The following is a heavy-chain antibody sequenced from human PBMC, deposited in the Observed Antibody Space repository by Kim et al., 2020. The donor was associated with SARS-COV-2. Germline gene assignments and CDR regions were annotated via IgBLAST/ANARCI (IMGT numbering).Heavy chain of an antibody. J-gene: IGHJ6*02. Sequence: SETLSLTCAVYGGSFSGYYWSWIRQPPGKGLEWIGEINHSGSTNYNPSLKSRVTISVDTSKNQFSLKLSSVTAADTAVYYCARGVQVVDFWSGYYNYYYYYGMDVWGQGTTVTVSS. CDR1: GGSFSGYY. CDR2: INHSGST. CDR3: ARGVQVVDFWSGYYNYYYYYGMDV. D-gene: IGHD3-3*01. V-gene: IGHV4-34*01.